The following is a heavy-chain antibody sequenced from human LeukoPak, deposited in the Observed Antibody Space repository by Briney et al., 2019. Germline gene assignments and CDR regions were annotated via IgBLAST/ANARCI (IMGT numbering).Heavy chain of an antibody. Sequence: SETLSLTCTVSGGSFSSSSYYWGWIRQPPGKGLEWIGSIYYSGSTYYNPSLKSRVTISVDTSKNQFSLKLSSVTAADTAVYYCARADYSSSWVDAFDIWGQGTMVTVSS. J-gene: IGHJ3*02. V-gene: IGHV4-39*01. D-gene: IGHD6-13*01. CDR1: GGSFSSSSYY. CDR3: ARADYSSSWVDAFDI. CDR2: IYYSGST.